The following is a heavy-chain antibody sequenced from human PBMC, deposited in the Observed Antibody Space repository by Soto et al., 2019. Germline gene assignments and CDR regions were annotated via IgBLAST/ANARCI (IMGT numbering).Heavy chain of an antibody. Sequence: GASVNIAFKAAGGTVSGYAISGVGQAPGQGLEWMGGVIPIFGTANYAQKFQGRVTITADESTSTAYMELSSLRSEDTAVYYCARDDSSGYCVYWGQGTLVTVSS. J-gene: IGHJ4*02. V-gene: IGHV1-69*13. CDR3: ARDDSSGYCVY. D-gene: IGHD3-22*01. CDR2: VIPIFGTA. CDR1: GGTVSGYA.